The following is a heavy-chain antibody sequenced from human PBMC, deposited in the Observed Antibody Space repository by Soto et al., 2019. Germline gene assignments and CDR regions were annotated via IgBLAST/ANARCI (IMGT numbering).Heavy chain of an antibody. J-gene: IGHJ4*02. Sequence: TSETLSVTCAVSGGYISGPTYSWSWIRQPPGKGLEWIGYIYDSGNTYYNPSLKSQFSISVDRSKNQFSLKLSSVTAADTAVYYCARGQGAAAGHSNFDYWGQGALVTVSS. D-gene: IGHD6-13*01. V-gene: IGHV4-30-2*01. CDR2: IYDSGNT. CDR3: ARGQGAAAGHSNFDY. CDR1: GGYISGPTYS.